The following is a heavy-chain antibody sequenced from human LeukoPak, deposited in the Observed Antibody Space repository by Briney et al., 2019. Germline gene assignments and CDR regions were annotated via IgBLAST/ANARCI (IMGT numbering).Heavy chain of an antibody. Sequence: SETLSLTCTVSGGSISSGGYYLSWIRQHPGKGLEWIVYIYYSGSTYYNPSLKSRVTISVDTSKNQFSLKLSSVTAADTAVYYCARVKTAGGTRNYFDYWGQGTLVTVSS. J-gene: IGHJ4*02. V-gene: IGHV4-31*03. CDR3: ARVKTAGGTRNYFDY. CDR1: GGSISSGGYY. D-gene: IGHD1-14*01. CDR2: IYYSGST.